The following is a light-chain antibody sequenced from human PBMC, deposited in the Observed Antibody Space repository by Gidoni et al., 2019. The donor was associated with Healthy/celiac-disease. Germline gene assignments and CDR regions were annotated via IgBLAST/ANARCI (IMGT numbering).Light chain of an antibody. CDR1: QSISSY. J-gene: IGKJ1*01. CDR2: AAS. CDR3: QQSYSTPRT. Sequence: DIQMTQSPSSLSASVGDRVTITCRASQSISSYLNWYQQKPGKAPKLLIYAASSLQSGVPSRFSGSGSGTDFTLTISSLQPVDFATYYCQQSYSTPRTFXXXTKVEIK. V-gene: IGKV1-39*01.